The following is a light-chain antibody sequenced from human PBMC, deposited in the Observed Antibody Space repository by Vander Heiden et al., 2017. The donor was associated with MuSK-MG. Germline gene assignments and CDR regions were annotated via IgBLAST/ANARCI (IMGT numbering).Light chain of an antibody. CDR3: QKYNSAPPFT. Sequence: DIQMTQSPSSLSASVGDRVTITCRASQGISNYLAWYQQKPGKVPKLLIYAASTLQSGVPSRFSGSGYGTDFTLTISSLQPEDVATYYCQKYNSAPPFTFGHGTKVDIK. CDR2: AAS. J-gene: IGKJ3*01. CDR1: QGISNY. V-gene: IGKV1-27*01.